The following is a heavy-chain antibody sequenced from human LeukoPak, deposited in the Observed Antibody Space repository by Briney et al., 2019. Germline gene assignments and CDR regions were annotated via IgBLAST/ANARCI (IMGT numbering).Heavy chain of an antibody. J-gene: IGHJ6*03. CDR3: ARGDSSGPDYYYYMDV. CDR1: GFTFSNYW. CDR2: TSRDGSRT. V-gene: IGHV3-74*01. Sequence: GGPLRLSCAASGFTFSNYWMHWVRHGPGKGLVWVSRTSRDGSRTTYADSVKGRFTISRDNAKNSLYLQMNSLRDEDTAVYYCARGDSSGPDYYYYMDVWGKGTTVTISS. D-gene: IGHD6-19*01.